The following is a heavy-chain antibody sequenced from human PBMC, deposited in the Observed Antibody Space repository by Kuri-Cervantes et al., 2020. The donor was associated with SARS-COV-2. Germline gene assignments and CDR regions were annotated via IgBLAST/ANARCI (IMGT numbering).Heavy chain of an antibody. J-gene: IGHJ6*02. D-gene: IGHD5-24*01. Sequence: GGSLRLSCAASGFTFSSYGMHWVRQVPGKGLEWVSVIWYDGSNKYYADSVKGRFTITRGNSRNTLYLQMNSRRAEDTAVYYCAREEDGYYYYYAMDVWGQGTTVTVSS. V-gene: IGHV3-33*01. CDR3: AREEDGYYYYYAMDV. CDR1: GFTFSSYG. CDR2: IWYDGSNK.